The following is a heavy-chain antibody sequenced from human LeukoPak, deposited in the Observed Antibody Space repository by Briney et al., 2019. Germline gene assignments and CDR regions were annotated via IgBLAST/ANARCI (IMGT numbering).Heavy chain of an antibody. D-gene: IGHD1-26*01. Sequence: SETLSLTCTVSGGSISSYYWSWIRQSLGKGLEWIGYIYYSGSTNYNPSLKSRVTISVDTSKNQFSLKLSSVTAADTAVYYCASHSGSYPLWYFDLWGRGTLVTVSS. CDR2: IYYSGST. CDR3: ASHSGSYPLWYFDL. CDR1: GGSISSYY. V-gene: IGHV4-59*01. J-gene: IGHJ2*01.